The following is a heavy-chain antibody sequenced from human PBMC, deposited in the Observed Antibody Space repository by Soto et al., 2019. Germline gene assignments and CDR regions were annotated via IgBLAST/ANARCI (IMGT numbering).Heavy chain of an antibody. CDR2: ISSGSKTI. CDR1: GFTFSGYS. CDR3: VREDILGVRSFDY. D-gene: IGHD3-9*01. V-gene: IGHV3-48*02. J-gene: IGHJ4*02. Sequence: GGSLRLSCAASGFTFSGYSVNWVRQAPGKGLGWISYISSGSKTIYYADSVKGRFFVSRDNAKNSQYLQMNSLRDEDTAVYYCVREDILGVRSFDYWGQGTLVTVSS.